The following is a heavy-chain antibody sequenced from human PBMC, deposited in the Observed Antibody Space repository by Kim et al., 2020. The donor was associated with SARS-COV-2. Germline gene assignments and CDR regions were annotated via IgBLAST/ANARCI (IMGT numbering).Heavy chain of an antibody. V-gene: IGHV3-74*01. CDR1: GFTFSSYW. Sequence: GGSLRLSCAASGFTFSSYWMHWVRQAPGKGLVWVSRIKSDGSSTDYADSVKGRFTISRDNAKSTLSQQMNSLRNEDTAVYYCARDGTGRGVDLDYWGQGTLVTVSS. CDR2: IKSDGSST. CDR3: ARDGTGRGVDLDY. J-gene: IGHJ4*02. D-gene: IGHD3-10*01.